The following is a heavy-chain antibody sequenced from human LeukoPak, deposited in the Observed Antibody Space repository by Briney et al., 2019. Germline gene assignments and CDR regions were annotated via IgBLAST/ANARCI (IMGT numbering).Heavy chain of an antibody. CDR2: VYSSGLT. V-gene: IGHV4-4*09. J-gene: IGHJ4*02. D-gene: IGHD2-8*01. CDR3: ARYYCSDGTCRYFDY. CDR1: GGSINGYF. Sequence: PSGTLSLTCTVSGGSINGYFWSWIRQPPGKGPQWIGFVYSSGLTNYNPSLKSRVSISLDTSKTQFSLELSSVTAADTAMYYCARYYCSDGTCRYFDYWGQGTVVTVSS.